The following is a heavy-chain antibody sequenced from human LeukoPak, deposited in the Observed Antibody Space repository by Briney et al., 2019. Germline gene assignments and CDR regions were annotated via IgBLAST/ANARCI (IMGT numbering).Heavy chain of an antibody. CDR3: ARLRGTAMTKGGYYFEH. D-gene: IGHD5-18*01. CDR2: IYPGDSDT. V-gene: IGHV5-51*01. J-gene: IGHJ4*02. Sequence: GESLQISCKGSGYTFTSYWIGWVRQMPGKGLEWMGIIYPGDSDTRYSPSFQGQVTISADKSISTAYLQWASLKASDTAMYYCARLRGTAMTKGGYYFEHGGQGTVVTVSS. CDR1: GYTFTSYW.